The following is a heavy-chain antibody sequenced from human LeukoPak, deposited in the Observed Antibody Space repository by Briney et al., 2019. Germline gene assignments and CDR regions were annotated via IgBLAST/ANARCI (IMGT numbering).Heavy chain of an antibody. CDR3: ARGPTDCSSTSCYPYYYYGMDV. Sequence: SETLSLTCAVYGGSFSGYYWSWIRQPPGKGLEWIGYIYYSGSTNYNPSLKSRVTISVDTSKNQFSLKLSSVTAADTAVYYCARGPTDCSSTSCYPYYYYGMDVWGQGTTVTVSS. CDR2: IYYSGST. V-gene: IGHV4-59*01. J-gene: IGHJ6*02. CDR1: GGSFSGYY. D-gene: IGHD2-2*01.